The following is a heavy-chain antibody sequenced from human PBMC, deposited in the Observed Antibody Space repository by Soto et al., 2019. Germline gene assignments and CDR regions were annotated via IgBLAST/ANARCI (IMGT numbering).Heavy chain of an antibody. CDR2: ISFDGSYQ. D-gene: IGHD6-13*01. CDR1: GFTFSSYG. J-gene: IGHJ4*02. V-gene: IGHV3-30*03. CDR3: ARVRTYSNTPFDV. Sequence: PGGSLRLSCAASGFTFSSYGMHWVRQAPGKGLEWVALISFDGSYQYYADSVKGRFTISRDNSKSTLYLQMNSLRAEDTAAYFCARVRTYSNTPFDVWGQGTLVTVSS.